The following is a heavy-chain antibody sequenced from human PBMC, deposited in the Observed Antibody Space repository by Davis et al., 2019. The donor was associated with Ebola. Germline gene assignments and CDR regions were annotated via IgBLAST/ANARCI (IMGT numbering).Heavy chain of an antibody. CDR3: AKERTANDAFDI. Sequence: SLKISCAASGFTFDDYAMHWVRQAPGKGLEWVSGISWNSGSIGYADSVKGRFTISRDNAKNSLYLQMNSLRAEDTAVYYCAKERTANDAFDIWGQGTMVTVSS. CDR1: GFTFDDYA. V-gene: IGHV3-9*01. CDR2: ISWNSGSI. D-gene: IGHD2-21*02. J-gene: IGHJ3*02.